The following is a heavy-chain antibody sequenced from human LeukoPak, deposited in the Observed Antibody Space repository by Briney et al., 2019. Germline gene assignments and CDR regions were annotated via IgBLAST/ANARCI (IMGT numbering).Heavy chain of an antibody. CDR3: ARDQYCSSTSCYIDAFDI. CDR1: GFTFSSYW. V-gene: IGHV3-7*01. Sequence: GGSLRLSCAASGFTFSSYWMSWVRQAPGRGLEWVANIKQDGSEKYYVDSVKGRFTISRDNAKNSLYLQMNSLRAEDTAVYYCARDQYCSSTSCYIDAFDIWGQGTMVTVSS. D-gene: IGHD2-2*02. J-gene: IGHJ3*02. CDR2: IKQDGSEK.